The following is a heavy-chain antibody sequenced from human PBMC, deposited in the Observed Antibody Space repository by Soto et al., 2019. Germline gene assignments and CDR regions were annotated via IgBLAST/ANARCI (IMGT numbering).Heavy chain of an antibody. Sequence: SETLSLTCTVSGGSISSSSYYWGWIRQPPGKGLEWIGSIYYSGSTYYNPSLKSRITISVDTSKNQFSLKLSSVTAADTAVYYCERPDGSTAVDYWGQGTLVTVSS. CDR1: GGSISSSSYY. CDR2: IYYSGST. CDR3: ERPDGSTAVDY. J-gene: IGHJ4*02. D-gene: IGHD3-10*01. V-gene: IGHV4-39*01.